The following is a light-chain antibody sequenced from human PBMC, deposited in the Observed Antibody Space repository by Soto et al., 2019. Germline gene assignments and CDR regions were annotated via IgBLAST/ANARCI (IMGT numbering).Light chain of an antibody. V-gene: IGLV1-51*01. J-gene: IGLJ2*01. CDR3: GTWDSSLSAGV. CDR1: RSNIGSNY. Sequence: QSVLTQPPSVSAAPGQKVTISCSGSRSNIGSNYVSWYQQLPGTAPKLLIYDDNKRPSGIPDRLSGSKSGTSATLGITGLQTGDEADYYCGTWDSSLSAGVFGGGTKLTVL. CDR2: DDN.